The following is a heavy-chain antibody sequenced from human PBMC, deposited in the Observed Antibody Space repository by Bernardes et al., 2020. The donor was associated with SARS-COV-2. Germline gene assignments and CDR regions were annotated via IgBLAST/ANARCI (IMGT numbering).Heavy chain of an antibody. D-gene: IGHD3-16*02. CDR2: ISSSSSTK. V-gene: IGHV3-48*01. J-gene: IGHJ5*02. Sequence: GGSLRLSCAASGFTFSSYDMNWVRQAPGKGLEWVSYISSSSSTKYYADSVKGRFTISRDNAKNSLYLQMNSLRAEDTAVYYCARDDYVWGSYRYSLLNWFDPWGQGTLVTVSS. CDR3: ARDDYVWGSYRYSLLNWFDP. CDR1: GFTFSSYD.